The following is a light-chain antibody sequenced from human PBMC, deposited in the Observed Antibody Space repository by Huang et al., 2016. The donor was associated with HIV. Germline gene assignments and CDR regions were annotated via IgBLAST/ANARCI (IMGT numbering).Light chain of an antibody. V-gene: IGKV3-11*01. CDR1: QSVGRY. Sequence: EIVLTQSRATLSLSPGERATLSCRASQSVGRYLAWYQQKPGQAPRLLIYDSSNRATGIPARFSGSGSGTDFTLTISSLEPEDFAVYYCQQRTNWPPGFTFGPGTKVDIK. J-gene: IGKJ3*01. CDR2: DSS. CDR3: QQRTNWPPGFT.